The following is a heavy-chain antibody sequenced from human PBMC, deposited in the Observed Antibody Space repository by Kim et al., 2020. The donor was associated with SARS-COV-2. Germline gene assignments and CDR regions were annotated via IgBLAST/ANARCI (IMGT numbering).Heavy chain of an antibody. CDR2: IKEDGSQK. Sequence: GGSLRLSCAASGFTFSDYWMSWVRQAPGKRLEWVANIKEDGSQKYYVDSVKGRFTISRDSDNNSLYLQMNSLRVEETAVYYCARARRQNGDYDYWGQGTLVTVSS. V-gene: IGHV3-7*02. D-gene: IGHD4-17*01. CDR1: GFTFSDYW. CDR3: ARARRQNGDYDY. J-gene: IGHJ4*02.